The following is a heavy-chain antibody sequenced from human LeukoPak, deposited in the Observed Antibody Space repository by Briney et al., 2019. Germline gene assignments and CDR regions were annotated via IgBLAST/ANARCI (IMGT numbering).Heavy chain of an antibody. Sequence: GGSLSLSCAASGVTFIIYWMHWVRQVPGKWLGWVARINPGGGRITSADSVNGRFTNSRDNAKNTLYLQMDSLRAEDTGVYYCARSNQADDYWGQGTLVTVSS. D-gene: IGHD1-14*01. V-gene: IGHV3-74*01. CDR1: GVTFIIYW. J-gene: IGHJ4*02. CDR3: ARSNQADDY. CDR2: INPGGGRI.